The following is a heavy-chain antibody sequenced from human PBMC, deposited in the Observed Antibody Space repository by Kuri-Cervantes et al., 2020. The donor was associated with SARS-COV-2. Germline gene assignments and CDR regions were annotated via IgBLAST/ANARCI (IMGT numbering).Heavy chain of an antibody. CDR3: VTRGGIEAFDV. D-gene: IGHD1-1*01. Sequence: GESLKISCSASGFTFNAYSMHWVRQAPGKGLEYVSAISSNGETTYYADSVTGRFIISRDNSKNTLFLQMSGLRAEDTAVYFCVTRGGIEAFDVWGQGTMVTVSS. CDR2: ISSNGETT. V-gene: IGHV3-64D*06. CDR1: GFTFNAYS. J-gene: IGHJ3*01.